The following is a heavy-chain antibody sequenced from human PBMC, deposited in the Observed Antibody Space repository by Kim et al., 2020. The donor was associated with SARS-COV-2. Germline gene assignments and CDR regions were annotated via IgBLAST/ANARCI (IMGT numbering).Heavy chain of an antibody. V-gene: IGHV3-11*06. CDR3: ARGGGSYYVYYYGMDV. CDR2: ISSSSSYT. CDR1: GFTFSDYY. J-gene: IGHJ6*02. Sequence: GGSLRLSCAASGFTFSDYYMSWIRQAPGKGLEWVSYISSSSSYTNYADSVKGRFTISRDNAKNSLYLQMNSLRAEDTAVYYCARGGGSYYVYYYGMDVWGQGTTVTVSS. D-gene: IGHD1-26*01.